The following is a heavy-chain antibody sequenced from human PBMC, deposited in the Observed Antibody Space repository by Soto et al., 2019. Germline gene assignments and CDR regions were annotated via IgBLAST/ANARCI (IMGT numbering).Heavy chain of an antibody. V-gene: IGHV1-8*01. Sequence: QAHLEQSGAELKRPGASVKVSCKASGYTFSGFDINWLRQASGQGPEWMGWMNAKSGDTFFPQRFRGKFNMTWDTSLSTTYMEMGSVTSHDTALYYFARGNPFNYAGFDVWGHGTTIAVSS. CDR1: GYTFSGFD. D-gene: IGHD3-16*01. CDR2: MNAKSGDT. J-gene: IGHJ6*02. CDR3: ARGNPFNYAGFDV.